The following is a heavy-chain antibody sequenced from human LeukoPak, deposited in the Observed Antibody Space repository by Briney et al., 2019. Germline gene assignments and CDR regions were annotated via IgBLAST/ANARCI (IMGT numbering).Heavy chain of an antibody. V-gene: IGHV1-2*06. J-gene: IGHJ3*02. CDR3: ARGGVVITTDTYDI. CDR1: GYTFTGYY. CDR2: INPNSGGT. Sequence: GASVKVSCKASGYTFTGYYMHWVRQAPGRGLEWMGRINPNSGGTNYAQKFQGRVTMTRDTSISTAYMDLSRLRSDDTAVYYCARGGVVITTDTYDIWGQGTMVTVSS. D-gene: IGHD3-3*01.